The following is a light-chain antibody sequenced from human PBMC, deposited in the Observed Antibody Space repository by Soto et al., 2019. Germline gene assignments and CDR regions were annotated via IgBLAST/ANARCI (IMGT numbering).Light chain of an antibody. CDR1: QGISSY. CDR3: QQYYSYPLT. V-gene: IGKV1-9*01. J-gene: IGKJ5*01. CDR2: AAS. Sequence: DIQLTQSPSFLSASVGDRVTITCRASQGISSYLAWYQKKPGKAPKLLMYAASTLQSGVPSRFGGSGSGTEFTLTISSLQPEDFATYYCQQYYSYPLTFGQGTRLEI.